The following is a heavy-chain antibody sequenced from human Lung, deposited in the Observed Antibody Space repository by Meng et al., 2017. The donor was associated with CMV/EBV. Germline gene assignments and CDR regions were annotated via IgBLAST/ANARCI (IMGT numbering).Heavy chain of an antibody. CDR2: IHNGGGS. J-gene: IGHJ6*02. V-gene: IGHV4-39*02. CDR3: ARSGSGGTFLGLDYYYAMDV. D-gene: IGHD3-10*01. CDR1: GDSITSRRYL. Sequence: SXTXSLXCSVSGDSITSRRYLWGWIRQPPGKGLEWIGGIHNGGGSYYSPTLKSRVTISLDTSKNHFSLRLTSVTASDTAVYYCARSGSGGTFLGLDYYYAMDVWXQGTXVNGAS.